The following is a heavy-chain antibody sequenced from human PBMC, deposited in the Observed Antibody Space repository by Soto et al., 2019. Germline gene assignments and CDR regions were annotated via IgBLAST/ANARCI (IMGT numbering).Heavy chain of an antibody. CDR1: GGSISSGGYY. CDR3: ARDKYSGYYYYGMDV. D-gene: IGHD6-6*01. V-gene: IGHV4-31*03. CDR2: IYYSGST. J-gene: IGHJ6*02. Sequence: QVQLQESGPGLVKPSQTLSLTCTVSGGSISSGGYYWSWIRQHPGKGLEWIGYIYYSGSTYYNPSLKSRVTISVDTSKNQFSLKLSSVTAADTAVYYCARDKYSGYYYYGMDVWGQGTTVTVSS.